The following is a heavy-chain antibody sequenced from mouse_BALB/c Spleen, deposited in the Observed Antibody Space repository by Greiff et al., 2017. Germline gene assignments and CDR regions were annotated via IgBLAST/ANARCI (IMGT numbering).Heavy chain of an antibody. D-gene: IGHD2-4*01. CDR3: AREITTAWFAY. J-gene: IGHJ3*01. CDR1: GYTFTDYA. CDR2: ISTYFGDA. V-gene: IGHV1S137*01. Sequence: QVQLQQSGAELVRPGVSVKISCKGSGYTFTDYAMHWVKQSHAKCLEWIGVISTYFGDASYNQKFKGKATMTVDKSSSTANMELARLTSEDSAIYYCAREITTAWFAYWGEGTLVTVSA.